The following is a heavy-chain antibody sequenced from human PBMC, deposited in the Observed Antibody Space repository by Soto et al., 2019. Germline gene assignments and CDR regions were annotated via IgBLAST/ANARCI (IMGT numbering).Heavy chain of an antibody. Sequence: PGGSLRLSCAASGFTFSSYAMHWVRQAPGKGLEWVAVISYDGSNKYYADSVKGRFTISRDNSKNTLYLQMNSLRAEDTAVYYCAALPGGRGEESQSFDYWGQGTLVTVSS. CDR2: ISYDGSNK. CDR3: AALPGGRGEESQSFDY. CDR1: GFTFSSYA. D-gene: IGHD3-10*01. J-gene: IGHJ4*02. V-gene: IGHV3-30-3*01.